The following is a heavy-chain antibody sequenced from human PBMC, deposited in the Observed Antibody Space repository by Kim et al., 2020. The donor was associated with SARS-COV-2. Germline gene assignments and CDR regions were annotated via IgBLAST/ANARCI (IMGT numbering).Heavy chain of an antibody. D-gene: IGHD2-2*01. J-gene: IGHJ5*02. CDR1: GGSFSGYY. CDR2: INHSGST. V-gene: IGHV4-34*01. CDR3: ARGLFLPYCSSTSCPGRWFDP. Sequence: SETLSLTCAVYGGSFSGYYWSWIRQPPGKGLEWIGEINHSGSTNYNPSLKSRVTISVDTSKNQFSLKLSSVTAADTAVYYCARGLFLPYCSSTSCPGRWFDPWGQGTLVTVSS.